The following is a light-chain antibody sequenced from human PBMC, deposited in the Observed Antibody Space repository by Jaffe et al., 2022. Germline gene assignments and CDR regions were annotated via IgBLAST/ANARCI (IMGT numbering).Light chain of an antibody. Sequence: NFMLTQPHSVSESPGKTVTMSCTGSRGSVASNYVQWFQKRPGSAPTTVIYEDDQRPSGVPDRFSGSIDNSSNSASLTISGLKAEDEAEYYCHSYDKGKWVFGGGTKLIVL. J-gene: IGLJ3*02. CDR3: HSYDKGKWV. CDR1: RGSVASNY. V-gene: IGLV6-57*02. CDR2: EDD.